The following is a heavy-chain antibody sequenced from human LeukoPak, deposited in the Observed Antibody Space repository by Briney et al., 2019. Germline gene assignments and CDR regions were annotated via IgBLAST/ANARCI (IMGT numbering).Heavy chain of an antibody. D-gene: IGHD2-21*01. J-gene: IGHJ6*03. CDR2: INPSGGRT. V-gene: IGHV1-46*01. CDR1: GYTFSSNY. Sequence: ASVKVFCKASGYTFSSNYMNWVRQAPGQGLEWMGIINPSGGRTTYAQKFQGRVTMTSDTSTSTVYMELSSLRSEDTAVYYCPRGHEVIQSVDYMDVWGKGPRSPSP. CDR3: PRGHEVIQSVDYMDV.